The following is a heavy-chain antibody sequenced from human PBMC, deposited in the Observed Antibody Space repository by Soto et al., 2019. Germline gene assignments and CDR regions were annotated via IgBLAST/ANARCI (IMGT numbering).Heavy chain of an antibody. CDR3: ASDRDSSGSLSGH. Sequence: QVQLVQSGAEVKKPGASVKVSCKASGYTFTSYGLSWVRQAPGQGLEWMGWISTYNGKTTYAQKLQGRVTMTTDTSTSKGYMELRSLRSDDTAVYYGASDRDSSGSLSGHWGQGTLVTVSS. V-gene: IGHV1-18*01. D-gene: IGHD3-22*01. J-gene: IGHJ4*02. CDR1: GYTFTSYG. CDR2: ISTYNGKT.